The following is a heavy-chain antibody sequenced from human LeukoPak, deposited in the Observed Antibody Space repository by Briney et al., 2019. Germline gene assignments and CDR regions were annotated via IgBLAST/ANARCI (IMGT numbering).Heavy chain of an antibody. J-gene: IGHJ4*02. D-gene: IGHD3-22*01. CDR3: ARGRAYYYDSSGYLRRYYFDY. CDR2: INHSGCT. Sequence: SETLSLTCAVYGGSVSGYYWSWIRQPPGKGLEWIGEINHSGCTNYNPSLKSRVTISVDTSKNQFSLKLSSVTAADTAVYYCARGRAYYYDSSGYLRRYYFDYWGQGTLVTVSS. CDR1: GGSVSGYY. V-gene: IGHV4-34*01.